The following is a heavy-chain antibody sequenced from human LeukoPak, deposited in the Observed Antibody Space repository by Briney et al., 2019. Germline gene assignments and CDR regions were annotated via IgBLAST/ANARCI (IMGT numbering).Heavy chain of an antibody. D-gene: IGHD4-23*01. V-gene: IGHV1-46*01. Sequence: GASVKVSCKASGYTFTSYYTHWVRQAPGINPSGGSTSYAQKFQGRVTMTRDTSTSTVYMELSSLRSEDTAVYYCARDLKRESVPWVVTKFDYWGQGTLVTVSS. CDR1: GYTFTSYY. CDR3: ARDLKRESVPWVVTKFDY. CDR2: NPSGGST. J-gene: IGHJ4*02.